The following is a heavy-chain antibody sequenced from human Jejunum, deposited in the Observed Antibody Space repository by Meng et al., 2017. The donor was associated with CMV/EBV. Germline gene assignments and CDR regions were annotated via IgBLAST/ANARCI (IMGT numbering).Heavy chain of an antibody. Sequence: YDMDWVRQAPGKGMEWVAFTRFDGRNSYNADSVRGRFTSSRDNSKNTLYLQMNRLRAEDTAVYYCAKERRLGSTYYFDSSGYYFDSWGQGSLVTVSS. J-gene: IGHJ4*02. CDR2: TRFDGRNS. CDR1: YD. V-gene: IGHV3-30*02. CDR3: AKERRLGSTYYFDSSGYYFDS. D-gene: IGHD3-22*01.